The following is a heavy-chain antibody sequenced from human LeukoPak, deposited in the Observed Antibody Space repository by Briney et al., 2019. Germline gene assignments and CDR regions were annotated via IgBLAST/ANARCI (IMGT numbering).Heavy chain of an antibody. CDR1: GGSISSYY. J-gene: IGHJ4*02. V-gene: IGHV4-59*01. D-gene: IGHD6-6*01. CDR2: IYYSGST. CDR3: ARLRSSSPHAHFDY. Sequence: SETLSLTCTVSGGSISSYYWSWIRQPPGKGLEWIGYIYYSGSTNYNPSLKSRVTISVDTSKNQFSLKLSSVTAADTAVYYCARLRSSSPHAHFDYWGQGTLVTVSS.